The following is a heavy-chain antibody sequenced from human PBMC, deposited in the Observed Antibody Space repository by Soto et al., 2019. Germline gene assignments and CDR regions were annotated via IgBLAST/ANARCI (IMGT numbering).Heavy chain of an antibody. CDR2: IYTRGST. D-gene: IGHD2-15*01. J-gene: IGHJ5*02. CDR3: ARDASVGRWQVRDNWFDP. Sequence: ETLSPTCLVSAPSISRYSSSCIRQPAGKGLEWIRRIYTRGSTNYNPCLKSRVTNSVDTSKNQFSLKLSSVAAADTAVYYCARDASVGRWQVRDNWFDPWGQGTLVTVSS. V-gene: IGHV4-4*07. CDR1: APSISRYS.